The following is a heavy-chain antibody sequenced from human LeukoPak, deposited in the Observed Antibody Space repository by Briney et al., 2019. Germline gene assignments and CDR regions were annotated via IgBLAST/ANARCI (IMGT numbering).Heavy chain of an antibody. CDR1: GFTFSSYA. CDR2: ISYDGSNK. J-gene: IGHJ4*02. Sequence: GGSLRLSCAASGFTFSSYAMHWVRQAPGKGLEWVAVISYDGSNKYYADSVEGRFTISRDNAKNSLYLEMNTLRAEDTAVYYCVRDRRPGQLEWPTDYWGQGTLVTVSS. D-gene: IGHD6-13*01. V-gene: IGHV3-30-3*01. CDR3: VRDRRPGQLEWPTDY.